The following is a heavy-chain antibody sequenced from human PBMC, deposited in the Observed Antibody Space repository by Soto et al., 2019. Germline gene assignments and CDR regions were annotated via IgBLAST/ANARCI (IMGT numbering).Heavy chain of an antibody. J-gene: IGHJ6*03. CDR1: GGSFSGYQ. V-gene: IGHV4-34*01. CDR3: ARGLMLWFGELSRRGGYYDYRDV. D-gene: IGHD3-10*01. CDR2: INDSGNS. Sequence: QVQLQQWGAGLLKPSETLSLTCAVYGGSFSGYQWSWIRQTPGKGLEWIGEINDSGNSNYNPSLKSPVTSLLDTPKEKTSKKLSSVTAADSAVYYCARGLMLWFGELSRRGGYYDYRDVWGNGTTVTVSS.